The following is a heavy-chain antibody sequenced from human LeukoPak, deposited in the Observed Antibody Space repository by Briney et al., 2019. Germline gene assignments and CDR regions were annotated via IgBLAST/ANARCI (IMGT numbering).Heavy chain of an antibody. CDR2: ISGSGSVT. CDR3: AKGDDYGDYYGSS. CDR1: GFTFSSYA. J-gene: IGHJ5*02. D-gene: IGHD4-17*01. V-gene: IGHV3-23*01. Sequence: PGGSLRLSCAASGFTFSSYAMSWVRQAPGKGLEWVSSISGSGSVTYYADSVKGRFTISRDKSKNTLYLQMNSLRAEDAAVYYCAKGDDYGDYYGSSWGQGTLVTVSS.